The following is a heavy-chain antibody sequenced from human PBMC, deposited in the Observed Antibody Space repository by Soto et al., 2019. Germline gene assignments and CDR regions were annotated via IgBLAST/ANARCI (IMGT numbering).Heavy chain of an antibody. CDR1: GGSISSGGYY. D-gene: IGHD1-7*01. J-gene: IGHJ5*02. CDR2: IYYSGST. Sequence: QVQLQESGPGLVKPSQTLSLTCTVSGGSISSGGYYWSWIRQHPGKGLEWIGYIYYSGSTYYNPSLKSRVTISVDTSKNQFSLKLSSVTAADTAVYYCARDPVAGTTSNWFDPWGQGTLVTVSS. CDR3: ARDPVAGTTSNWFDP. V-gene: IGHV4-31*03.